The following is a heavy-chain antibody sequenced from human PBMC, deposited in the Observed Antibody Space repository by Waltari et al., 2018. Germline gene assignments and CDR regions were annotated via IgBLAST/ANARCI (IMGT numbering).Heavy chain of an antibody. D-gene: IGHD3-22*01. CDR3: ARIIRDGPSGFYGIAAFDL. Sequence: DVQLVETGGGLIQPGGSLRLSCSVSGFTVSDTYMTWVRQAPAKGLEWVSVNYSGGNTYYAASVTGRFTISRDNINNILCLQMNNLRAEDTATYYCARIIRDGPSGFYGIAAFDLWGQGTMVTVSS. CDR1: GFTVSDTY. J-gene: IGHJ3*01. CDR2: NYSGGNT. V-gene: IGHV3-53*02.